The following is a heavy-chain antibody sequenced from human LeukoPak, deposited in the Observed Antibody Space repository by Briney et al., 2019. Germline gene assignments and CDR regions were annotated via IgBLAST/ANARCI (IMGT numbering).Heavy chain of an antibody. CDR2: IYYRGNT. Sequence: PSETLSLTCTVSGGSIGSYYWSWIRQPPGKGREGIGYIYYRGNTNYNPSPKSRVTISLDTSKNQFSLKLSSVTAADTAVYYCARGGQQLVPYFYYGMDVWGQGTTVTVS. CDR3: ARGGQQLVPYFYYGMDV. CDR1: GGSIGSYY. D-gene: IGHD6-13*01. V-gene: IGHV4-59*01. J-gene: IGHJ6*02.